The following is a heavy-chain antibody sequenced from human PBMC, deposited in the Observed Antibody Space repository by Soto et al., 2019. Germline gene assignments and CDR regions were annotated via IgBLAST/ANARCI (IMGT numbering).Heavy chain of an antibody. J-gene: IGHJ4*02. V-gene: IGHV1-3*01. Sequence: QVQLVQSGAEVKKPGASVKVSCKASGYTFTSYAMHWVRQAPGQRLEWLGWINAGNGNTKYSQKFQGRVTITRDTSASTAYMELSSLRSEDTAVYYCARGDWLSPFDYWCQGTLVTVSS. CDR3: ARGDWLSPFDY. CDR2: INAGNGNT. CDR1: GYTFTSYA. D-gene: IGHD3-9*01.